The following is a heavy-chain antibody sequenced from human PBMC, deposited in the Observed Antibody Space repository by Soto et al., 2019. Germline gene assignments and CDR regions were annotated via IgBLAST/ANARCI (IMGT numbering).Heavy chain of an antibody. Sequence: SETLSLTCTVSGGSISSYYWSWIWQPPGKGLEWIGYIYYSGSTNYNPSLKSRVTISVDTSKNQFSLKLSSVTAADTAVYYCARHLTAAGHNWFDPWGQGTLVTVSS. J-gene: IGHJ5*02. V-gene: IGHV4-59*08. CDR1: GGSISSYY. D-gene: IGHD6-13*01. CDR2: IYYSGST. CDR3: ARHLTAAGHNWFDP.